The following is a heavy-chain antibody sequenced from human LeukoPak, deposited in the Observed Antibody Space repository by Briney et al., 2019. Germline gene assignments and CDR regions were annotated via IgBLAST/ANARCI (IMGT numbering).Heavy chain of an antibody. CDR1: GFSFSTSA. Sequence: GGSLRLSCAASGFSFSTSALNWVRQAPGKGLEWISYISRSSSTMLYADSVKGRFTISRDDAENSLFLHMNSLRAEDTAIYYCARYYGILTDDHRFDYWGQGTLVTVSS. CDR2: ISRSSSTM. CDR3: ARYYGILTDDHRFDY. D-gene: IGHD3-9*01. V-gene: IGHV3-48*01. J-gene: IGHJ4*02.